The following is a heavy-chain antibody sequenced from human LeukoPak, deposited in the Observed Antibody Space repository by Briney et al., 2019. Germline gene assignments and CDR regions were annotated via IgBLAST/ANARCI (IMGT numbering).Heavy chain of an antibody. J-gene: IGHJ6*02. CDR3: AKDISRSGYVGMDV. CDR2: INGDGGST. D-gene: IGHD5-12*01. V-gene: IGHV3-43*02. Sequence: PGGSLRLSCAASGFIFDDYGMSWVRQAPGKGLEWVSLINGDGGSTYYADSVKGRFTISRDNSKNSLYLQMNSLRTEDTALYYCAKDISRSGYVGMDVWGQGTSVTVSS. CDR1: GFIFDDYG.